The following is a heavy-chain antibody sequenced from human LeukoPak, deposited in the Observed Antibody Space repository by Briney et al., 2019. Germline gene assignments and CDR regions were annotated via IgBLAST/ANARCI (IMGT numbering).Heavy chain of an antibody. D-gene: IGHD1-1*01. Sequence: GGSLRLSCAASGFTFSTYSMHWVRQAPGKGLEWVSSISTRSSYLYFADSVKGRFTISRDEAKNSLYLEMKSLRAEDTAVYYCGTTAGNYWGQGTLVTVSS. CDR2: ISTRSSYL. CDR1: GFTFSTYS. CDR3: GTTAGNY. J-gene: IGHJ4*02. V-gene: IGHV3-21*01.